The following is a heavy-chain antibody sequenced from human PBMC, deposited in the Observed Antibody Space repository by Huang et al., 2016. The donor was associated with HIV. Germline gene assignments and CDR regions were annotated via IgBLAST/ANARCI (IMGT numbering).Heavy chain of an antibody. D-gene: IGHD2-2*01. CDR2: IYHSGTA. CDR1: GGSVISRNYY. CDR3: ARQGGDCTSISCYLSWFDP. V-gene: IGHV4-39*01. Sequence: QLQLQESGPGLVKPSQNLSLTCTVFGGSVISRNYYLAWIRQTPGKGLEWIWSIYHSGTAYYNRSLKSRVSMIVDKSKNQFSLEVTSATAADSAIYYCARQGGDCTSISCYLSWFDPWGQGTLVTVSS. J-gene: IGHJ5*02.